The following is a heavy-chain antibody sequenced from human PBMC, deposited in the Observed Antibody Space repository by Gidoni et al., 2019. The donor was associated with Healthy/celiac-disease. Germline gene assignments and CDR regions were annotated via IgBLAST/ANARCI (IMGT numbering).Heavy chain of an antibody. CDR1: GYTFTSYD. CDR3: ARSYYDILTGYLDAFDI. CDR2: MNPNSGNT. Sequence: QVQLVQSGAEVKKPGASVKVSCKASGYTFTSYDINWVRQATGQGLEWMGWMNPNSGNTGYAQKFQGRVTMTRNTSISTAYMELSSLRSEDTAVYYCARSYYDILTGYLDAFDIWGQGTMVTVSS. D-gene: IGHD3-9*01. V-gene: IGHV1-8*01. J-gene: IGHJ3*02.